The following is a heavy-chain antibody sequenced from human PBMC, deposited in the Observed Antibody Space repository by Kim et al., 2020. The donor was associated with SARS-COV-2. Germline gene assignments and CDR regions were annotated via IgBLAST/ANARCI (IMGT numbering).Heavy chain of an antibody. CDR3: ARGRGRYYYGSGSYPYDY. CDR1: GGSFSGYY. J-gene: IGHJ4*02. V-gene: IGHV4-34*01. D-gene: IGHD3-10*01. CDR2: INHSGST. Sequence: SETLSLTCAVYGGSFSGYYWSWIRQPPGKGLEWIGEINHSGSTNYNPSLKSRVTISVDTSKNQFSLKLSSVTAADTAVYYCARGRGRYYYGSGSYPYDYWGQGTLVTVSS.